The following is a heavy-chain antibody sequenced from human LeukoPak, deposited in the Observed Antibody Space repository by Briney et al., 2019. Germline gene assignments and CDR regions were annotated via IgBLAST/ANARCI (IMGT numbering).Heavy chain of an antibody. V-gene: IGHV3-7*03. Sequence: GGSLRLSCVASGFTVSSYWMSWVRQAPGKGLEWVANIKEDGSEKDYLASVKGRFTLSRDNAKNSVYLQISSLRADDTAVYYCARDTRGGHFDYWGQGTLVTVSS. CDR2: IKEDGSEK. D-gene: IGHD6-25*01. J-gene: IGHJ4*02. CDR3: ARDTRGGHFDY. CDR1: GFTVSSYW.